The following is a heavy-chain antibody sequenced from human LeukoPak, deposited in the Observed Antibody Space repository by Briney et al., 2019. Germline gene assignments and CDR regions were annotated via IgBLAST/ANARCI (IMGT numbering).Heavy chain of an antibody. Sequence: SETLSLTCAVYGGSFSGYYWSWIRQPPGKGLEWIGEINHSGSTNYNPSLKSRVTISVDTSKNQFSLKLSSVTAADTAVYYCARQHIVGAAYFDYWGQGTLVTVSS. CDR3: ARQHIVGAAYFDY. V-gene: IGHV4-34*01. CDR2: INHSGST. CDR1: GGSFSGYY. J-gene: IGHJ4*02. D-gene: IGHD1-26*01.